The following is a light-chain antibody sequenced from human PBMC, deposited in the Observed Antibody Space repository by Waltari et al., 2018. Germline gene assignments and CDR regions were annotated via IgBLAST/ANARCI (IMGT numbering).Light chain of an antibody. J-gene: IGKJ1*01. V-gene: IGKV1-16*01. CDR3: LQYDSYPRT. CDR1: QGIRNS. CDR2: GAS. Sequence: DIQMTQSPSSLPAFVGDRVHISCRASQGIRNSVDWFQQKPGKAPKALMYGASTLHSGVPSRFRGSGFGTDFTLTISGLQPEDFATYYCLQYDSYPRTFGQGTKVEIK.